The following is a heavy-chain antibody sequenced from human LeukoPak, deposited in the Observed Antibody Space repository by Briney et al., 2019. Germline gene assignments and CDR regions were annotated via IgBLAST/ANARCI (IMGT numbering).Heavy chain of an antibody. CDR1: GGSISTISSSTYY. D-gene: IGHD6-25*01. J-gene: IGHJ4*02. V-gene: IGHV4-39*01. CDR3: ARQLPTAAADTRGYFDY. Sequence: PSETLSLTCTVSGGSISTISSSTYYWGWLRQAPRKGLEWIGSLFYGENTHYNPSLRSRAALSVDSSKNQFSLKLTSVTAADAAVYFCARQLPTAAADTRGYFDYWGQGTVVTVSS. CDR2: LFYGENT.